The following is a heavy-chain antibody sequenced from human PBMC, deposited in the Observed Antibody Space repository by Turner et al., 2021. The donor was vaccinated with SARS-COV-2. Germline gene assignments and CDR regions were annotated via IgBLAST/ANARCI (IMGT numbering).Heavy chain of an antibody. Sequence: EVQLVESGGGLVQPGGSLRLLCAASGFTVSSNYMNWVRQAPGKGLEWVLVINSGGSTYYADSAKGRFTISRDNSKNTLYLQMNSLGAEDTALYYCARDLGGTSSLGGYFDYWGQGTLVTVSS. CDR1: GFTVSSNY. CDR3: ARDLGGTSSLGGYFDY. D-gene: IGHD2-2*01. J-gene: IGHJ4*02. CDR2: INSGGST. V-gene: IGHV3-66*02.